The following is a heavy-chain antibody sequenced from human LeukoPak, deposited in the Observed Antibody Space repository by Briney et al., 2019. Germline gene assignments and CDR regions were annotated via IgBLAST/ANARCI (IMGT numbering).Heavy chain of an antibody. CDR1: GYTFTGYY. CDR3: ARGLGWIQLWLRPRANWFDP. D-gene: IGHD5-18*01. Sequence: ASVKVSCKASGYTFTGYYMHWVRQAPGQGLEWMGWINPNSGGTNYAQKFQGRVTMTRDTSISTAYMELSRLRSDDTAVYYCARGLGWIQLWLRPRANWFDPWGQGTLVTVSS. CDR2: INPNSGGT. J-gene: IGHJ5*02. V-gene: IGHV1-2*02.